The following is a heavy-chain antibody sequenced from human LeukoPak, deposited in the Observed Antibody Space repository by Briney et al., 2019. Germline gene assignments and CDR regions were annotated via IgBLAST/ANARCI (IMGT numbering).Heavy chain of an antibody. CDR3: STVGSGTAYLNYTY. D-gene: IGHD3-10*01. Sequence: ASVKVSCKPSGYTFTAYYFHWVRQAPGQGLEWMGWINPNSSDTNYAQRFQGRVTLTRDTSISTACLGLSRLRTDDTAVYYCSTVGSGTAYLNYTYWGQGTLVTVSS. CDR2: INPNSSDT. V-gene: IGHV1-2*02. J-gene: IGHJ4*02. CDR1: GYTFTAYY.